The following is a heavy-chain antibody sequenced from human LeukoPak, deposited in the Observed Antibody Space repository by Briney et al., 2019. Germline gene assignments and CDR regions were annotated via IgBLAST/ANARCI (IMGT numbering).Heavy chain of an antibody. CDR3: AKDNIADY. D-gene: IGHD3-16*02. Sequence: PGGYLRLSCAASGFTFDDYAMHWVRPAPGKGLEWVSLTSGDGGSTYYADSVKGRFTISRDNSKNSLYLQMNSLRTEDTGLYYCAKDNIADYWGQGTLVTVSS. V-gene: IGHV3-43*02. CDR2: TSGDGGST. CDR1: GFTFDDYA. J-gene: IGHJ4*02.